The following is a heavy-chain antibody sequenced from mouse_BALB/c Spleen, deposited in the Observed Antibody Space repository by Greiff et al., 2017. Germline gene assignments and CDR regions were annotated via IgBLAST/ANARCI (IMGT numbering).Heavy chain of an antibody. Sequence: EVKLQESGPGLVKPSQSLSLTCSVTGYSITSGYYWNWIRQFPGNQLEWMGYISYDGSNNYNPSLKNRISITPDTSKNQFFLKLNSVTTEDTATYYCARDTTTVVEGYAMDYWGQGTSVTVSS. D-gene: IGHD1-1*01. CDR3: ARDTTTVVEGYAMDY. CDR2: ISYDGSN. CDR1: GYSITSGYY. J-gene: IGHJ4*01. V-gene: IGHV3-6*02.